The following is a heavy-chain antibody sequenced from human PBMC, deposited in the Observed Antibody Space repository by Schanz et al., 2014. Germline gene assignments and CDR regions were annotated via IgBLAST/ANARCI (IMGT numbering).Heavy chain of an antibody. CDR1: GFTFSSYA. Sequence: VQLVDSGGGLVKPGGSLRLSCAASGFTFSSYAMSWVRQAPGKGLEWVSAISGSGGSTYYADSVEGRFTISRDNSKNTLDLQMNSLRAEDTAVYYCTTDNGHFAFDFWGQGTMVTVSA. CDR3: TTDNGHFAFDF. V-gene: IGHV3-23*04. J-gene: IGHJ3*01. D-gene: IGHD2-8*01. CDR2: ISGSGGST.